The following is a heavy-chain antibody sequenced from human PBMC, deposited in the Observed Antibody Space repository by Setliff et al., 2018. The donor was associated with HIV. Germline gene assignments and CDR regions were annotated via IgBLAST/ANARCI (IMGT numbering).Heavy chain of an antibody. Sequence: PSETLSLTCAVSGDSVSSYYWTWIRQPPGKGLEWIGYFYYSGGTRYNPSLESRVTMSVDTSKNQFSLKLSSVTAADMAVYYCARAGYCSSASCYFSGWFDPWGQGTLVTVS. D-gene: IGHD2-2*01. V-gene: IGHV4-59*08. CDR1: GDSVSSYY. CDR3: ARAGYCSSASCYFSGWFDP. CDR2: FYYSGGT. J-gene: IGHJ5*02.